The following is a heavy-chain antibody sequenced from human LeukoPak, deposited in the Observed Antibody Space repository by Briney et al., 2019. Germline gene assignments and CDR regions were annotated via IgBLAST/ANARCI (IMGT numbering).Heavy chain of an antibody. CDR3: ARVATYYYDSSGYYFFDY. CDR1: GYTFTSYA. J-gene: IGHJ4*02. CDR2: INTNTGNP. D-gene: IGHD3-22*01. V-gene: IGHV7-4-1*02. Sequence: GASVTVSCMASGYTFTSYAMNWVRPAPGQGLEWMGWINTNTGNPTYAQGFTGRFVFSLDTSVSTAYLQISSLKAVDTAVYYCARVATYYYDSSGYYFFDYWGQGTLVTASS.